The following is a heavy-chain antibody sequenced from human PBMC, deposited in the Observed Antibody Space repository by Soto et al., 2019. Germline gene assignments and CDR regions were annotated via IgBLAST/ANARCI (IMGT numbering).Heavy chain of an antibody. V-gene: IGHV3-21*01. Sequence: EVQLVESGGGLVKPGGSLRLSCAASGFTFSSYSMNWVRQAPGKGLEWGSSISSSSSYIYYAYSVKGRFTISRDNAKNSLYLQMNSLRAEDTAVYYCARGANEWSQLLYYYGMDVWGQGTTVTVSS. CDR3: ARGANEWSQLLYYYGMDV. CDR2: ISSSSSYI. CDR1: GFTFSSYS. J-gene: IGHJ6*02. D-gene: IGHD2-2*01.